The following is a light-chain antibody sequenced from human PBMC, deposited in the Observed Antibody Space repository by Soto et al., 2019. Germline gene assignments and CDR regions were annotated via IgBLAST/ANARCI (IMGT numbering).Light chain of an antibody. CDR1: QSVSNAN. Sequence: DIVLTQSPGTLPLSPGERATLSCRASQSVSNANFAWYQQKPGQAPRLLIYGASSRATGIPDRFSGSGSGTDFPLTINRLEPEDVAVYYCQLFDNSLFTFGQGTKVEIK. CDR3: QLFDNSLFT. V-gene: IGKV3-20*01. CDR2: GAS. J-gene: IGKJ2*01.